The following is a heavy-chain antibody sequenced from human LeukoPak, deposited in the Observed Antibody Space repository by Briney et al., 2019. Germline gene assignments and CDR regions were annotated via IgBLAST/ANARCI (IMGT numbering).Heavy chain of an antibody. D-gene: IGHD2-15*01. J-gene: IGHJ5*02. CDR3: ARSVVVVAANWFDL. CDR1: GFTFTISA. Sequence: SVKVSSKASGFTFTISAVQWVRQARGQRLEWIGWIVVGSGNTNYAQKLQGRVTMTTDTSTSTAYMELRSLRSDDTAVYYCARSVVVVAANWFDLWGQGTLVTVSS. V-gene: IGHV1-58*01. CDR2: IVVGSGNT.